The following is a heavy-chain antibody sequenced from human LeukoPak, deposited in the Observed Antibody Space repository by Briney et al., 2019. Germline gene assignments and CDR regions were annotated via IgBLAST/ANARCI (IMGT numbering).Heavy chain of an antibody. J-gene: IGHJ5*02. Sequence: GGSLRLSCAASGFTFSSYAMSWVRQAPGKGLEWVSAISGSGSSTYYADSVKGRFTISRDNSKNTLYLQMNSLRAEDTAVYYCARGRVVRGVYNWFDPWGQGTLVTVSS. V-gene: IGHV3-23*01. D-gene: IGHD3-10*01. CDR1: GFTFSSYA. CDR2: ISGSGSST. CDR3: ARGRVVRGVYNWFDP.